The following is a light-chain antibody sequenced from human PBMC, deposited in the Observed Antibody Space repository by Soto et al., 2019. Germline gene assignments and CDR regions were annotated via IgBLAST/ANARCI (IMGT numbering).Light chain of an antibody. CDR2: GAS. Sequence: EVVMTQSPATVSVSPGERAPLSCRASQSVSSNLAWYQQKPGQAPRLLIYGASTRAIGIPARFSGSGSGTDFTLTISSLEPEDFAVYYCQQRFIWPPVTFGAGTKV. V-gene: IGKV3D-15*01. J-gene: IGKJ4*01. CDR3: QQRFIWPPVT. CDR1: QSVSSN.